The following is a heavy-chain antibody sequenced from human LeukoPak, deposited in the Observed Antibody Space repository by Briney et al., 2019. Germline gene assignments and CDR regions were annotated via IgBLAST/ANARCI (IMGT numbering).Heavy chain of an antibody. Sequence: SETLSLTCTVSGGSISSYYWSWIRQPPGKGLEWIGYIYYSGSTNYNPSLKSRVTISVDTSKNQFSLKLSSVTAADTAVYYCARLSGYTPGWFDPWGQGTLVTVSS. CDR2: IYYSGST. CDR3: ARLSGYTPGWFDP. V-gene: IGHV4-59*08. CDR1: GGSISSYY. J-gene: IGHJ5*02. D-gene: IGHD3-22*01.